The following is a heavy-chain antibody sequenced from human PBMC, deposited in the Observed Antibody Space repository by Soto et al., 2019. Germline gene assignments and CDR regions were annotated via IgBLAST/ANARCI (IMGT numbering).Heavy chain of an antibody. Sequence: SETLFLTCTVSGGSVSSGSYYWSWIRQPPGKGLEWIGYIYDSGSTNYNPSLKSRVTISVDTSKNQFSLKLSSVTDADTAVYYCAREASGAEGYLDYWGQGTLVTVSS. V-gene: IGHV4-61*01. J-gene: IGHJ4*02. CDR2: IYDSGST. CDR3: AREASGAEGYLDY. CDR1: GGSVSSGSYY. D-gene: IGHD6-6*01.